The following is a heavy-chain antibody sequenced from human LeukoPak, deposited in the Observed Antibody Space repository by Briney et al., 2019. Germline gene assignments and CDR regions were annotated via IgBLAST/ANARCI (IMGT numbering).Heavy chain of an antibody. CDR2: ISGSSSYT. D-gene: IGHD3-10*01. CDR3: AREGSRGNFDY. J-gene: IGHJ4*02. Sequence: GGSLRLSCAASGFTFSDYYMSWIRQAPGKGLEWVSYISGSSSYTNYADSVKGRFTISRDNAKNSLYLQMNSLRAEDTAVYYCAREGSRGNFDYWGQGTLVTVSS. V-gene: IGHV3-11*06. CDR1: GFTFSDYY.